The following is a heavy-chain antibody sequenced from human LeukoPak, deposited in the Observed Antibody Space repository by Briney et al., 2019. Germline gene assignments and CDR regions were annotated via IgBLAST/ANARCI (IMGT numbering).Heavy chain of an antibody. J-gene: IGHJ4*02. CDR2: ISAYNGNR. CDR1: GYTFTNYG. D-gene: IGHD3-22*01. Sequence: ASVKVSCKASGYTFTNYGISWVRQAPGQGIEWMGWISAYNGNRNYAQKLQGRVTMTTDTSTSTAYMELRSLRSDDTAVYYCARGYYYDSSGYSPLDYWGQGTLVTVSS. V-gene: IGHV1-18*01. CDR3: ARGYYYDSSGYSPLDY.